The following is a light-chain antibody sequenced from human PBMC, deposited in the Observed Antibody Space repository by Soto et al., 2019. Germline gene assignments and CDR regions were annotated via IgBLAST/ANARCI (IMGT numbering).Light chain of an antibody. Sequence: EIVMTQSPAILSVSPGERATLSCRASQSVSTNLAWFQQKPGQTPRLLLNGASTRATGIPARFTGSGSGTEFILTISSLQSEDFAVYYCQQYDIWPPTFGQGTKV. V-gene: IGKV3-15*01. J-gene: IGKJ1*01. CDR3: QQYDIWPPT. CDR2: GAS. CDR1: QSVSTN.